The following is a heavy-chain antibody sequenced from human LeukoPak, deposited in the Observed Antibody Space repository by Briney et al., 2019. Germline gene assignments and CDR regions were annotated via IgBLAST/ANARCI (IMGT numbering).Heavy chain of an antibody. V-gene: IGHV3-21*01. CDR3: ARDGRRRDYCDSGSCYWYFDL. Sequence: GGSLRLSCAASGFSISSYTMNWVRQAPGKGLEWVSSISSSSSYIYYADSLKGRFTISRDNAKNSLYLQMNSLRAEDTAVYYCARDGRRRDYCDSGSCYWYFDLWGRGTLVTVSS. CDR2: ISSSSSYI. D-gene: IGHD2-15*01. CDR1: GFSISSYT. J-gene: IGHJ2*01.